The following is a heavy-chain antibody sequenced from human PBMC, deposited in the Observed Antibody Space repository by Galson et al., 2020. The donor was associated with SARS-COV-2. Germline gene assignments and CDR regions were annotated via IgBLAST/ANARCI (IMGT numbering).Heavy chain of an antibody. J-gene: IGHJ3*02. Sequence: ETSETMSLTCTVSGGSISSSSYYWGWIRQPPGKGLEWIGSIYYSGSTYYNPSLKSRVTISVDTSKNQFSLKLSSVTAADTAVYYCARYYIGHYYEDAFDIWGQGTMVTVSS. CDR1: GGSISSSSYY. CDR3: ARYYIGHYYEDAFDI. V-gene: IGHV4-39*01. D-gene: IGHD3-22*01. CDR2: IYYSGST.